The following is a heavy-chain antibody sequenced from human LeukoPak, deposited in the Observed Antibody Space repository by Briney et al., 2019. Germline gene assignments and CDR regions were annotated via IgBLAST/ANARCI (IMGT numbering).Heavy chain of an antibody. CDR1: GYTFTRYY. CDR2: INPNSGGT. V-gene: IGHV1-2*02. D-gene: IGHD6-19*01. J-gene: IGHJ6*02. CDR3: ARGGDSSGWYVNYGMDV. Sequence: ASVKVSCKASGYTFTRYYMHWVRQAPGQGREGMGWINPNSGGTNYAQKFQGRVTMTRDTSISTAYMELSRLRSDDTAVYYCARGGDSSGWYVNYGMDVWGQGTTVTVSS.